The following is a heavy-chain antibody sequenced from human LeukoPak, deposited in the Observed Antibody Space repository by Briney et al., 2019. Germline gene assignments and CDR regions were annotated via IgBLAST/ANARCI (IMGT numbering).Heavy chain of an antibody. D-gene: IGHD6-13*01. V-gene: IGHV4-4*07. CDR2: IYTSGSN. CDR1: GRSISSYY. J-gene: IGHJ1*01. CDR3: ARDSYSSSWYSGEYFQH. Sequence: SETLSLTCTVSGRSISSYYWSWIRQPAGKGLEWVGRIYTSGSNNYNPSLKSRVTMSVDTSKNQFSLKLSSVTAADTAVYYCARDSYSSSWYSGEYFQHWGQGTLVTVSS.